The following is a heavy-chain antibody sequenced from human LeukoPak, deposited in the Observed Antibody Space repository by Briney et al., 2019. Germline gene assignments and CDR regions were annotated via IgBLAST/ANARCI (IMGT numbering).Heavy chain of an antibody. V-gene: IGHV3-33*01. D-gene: IGHD3-16*01. CDR2: IWNAGTNT. CDR1: GFTFSSYW. J-gene: IGHJ4*02. Sequence: GGSLRLSCAASGFTFSSYWMSWVRQAPGKGLEWVALIWNAGTNTYYADSVKGRFTISRDNSKNTLYLQMNSLRAEDTAVYYCVGDTPPGGDYYLDYWGQGTLVIVSS. CDR3: VGDTPPGGDYYLDY.